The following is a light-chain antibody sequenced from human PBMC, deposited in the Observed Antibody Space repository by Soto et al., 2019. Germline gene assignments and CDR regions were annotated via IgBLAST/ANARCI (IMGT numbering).Light chain of an antibody. CDR1: SSDVGSYNL. Sequence: QSALTQPASVSGSPGQSITISCTGTSSDVGSYNLVSWYQQHLGKAPKLMIYEVSKRPSGVSNRFSGSKSGNTASLTISGLQAEDEADYYCCSYAGSSTPTYVFGTGTKVTVL. CDR3: CSYAGSSTPTYV. J-gene: IGLJ1*01. CDR2: EVS. V-gene: IGLV2-23*02.